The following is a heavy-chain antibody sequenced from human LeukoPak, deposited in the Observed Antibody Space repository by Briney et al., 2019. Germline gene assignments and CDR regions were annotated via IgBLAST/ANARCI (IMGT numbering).Heavy chain of an antibody. CDR2: IYYSGST. V-gene: IGHV4-61*08. Sequence: SETLSLTCTVSGGSISSGGYYWSWIRQHPGKGLEWIGYIYYSGSTYYNPSLKSRVTISVDTSKNQFTLKLSSVTAADTAVYYCARSSEYYYDSSDYYPFDFWGQGTLVTVSS. CDR3: ARSSEYYYDSSDYYPFDF. D-gene: IGHD3-22*01. J-gene: IGHJ4*02. CDR1: GGSISSGGYY.